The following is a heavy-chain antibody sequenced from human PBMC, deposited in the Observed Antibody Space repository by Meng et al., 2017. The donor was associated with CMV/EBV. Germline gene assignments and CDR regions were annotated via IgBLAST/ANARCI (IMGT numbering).Heavy chain of an antibody. J-gene: IGHJ6*02. CDR3: ARENYCSSTSCPDYYYGMDV. V-gene: IGHV3-11*04. CDR2: ISSSGSTI. CDR1: GFTFSDYY. D-gene: IGHD2-2*01. Sequence: GGSLRLSCAAPGFTFSDYYMSWIRQAPGKGLEWVSYISSSGSTIYYADSVKGRFTISRDNAKNSLYLQMNSLRAEDTAVYYCARENYCSSTSCPDYYYGMDVWGQGTTVTVSS.